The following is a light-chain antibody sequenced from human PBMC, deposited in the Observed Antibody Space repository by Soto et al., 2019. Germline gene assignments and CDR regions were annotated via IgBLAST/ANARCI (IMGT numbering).Light chain of an antibody. V-gene: IGKV3-20*01. CDR2: GGS. CDR1: QSVNSH. CDR3: QQYGSSPFS. J-gene: IGKJ3*01. Sequence: DIVLTQSPGSLSLSPGERATLSCRASQSVNSHLAWYQHKPGQAPRLLICGGSSRDTGIQDRFSGSWSGTDFTLAIRRLGPEDSAVYYFQQYGSSPFSFGPGTKVDI.